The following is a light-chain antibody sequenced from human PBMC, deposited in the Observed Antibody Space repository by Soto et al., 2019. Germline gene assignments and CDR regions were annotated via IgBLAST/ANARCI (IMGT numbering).Light chain of an antibody. J-gene: IGKJ2*01. CDR2: GSS. CDR1: QSVSSSY. Sequence: EIVLTQSPGTISLSPGERATVSCRASQSVSSSYLAWYQQKPGQAPRLLIYGSSRRATGIPDRFSGSGSGTDLTLTISRLEPEDFAVYYCQQYGTSPYTFGQGTKLEIK. V-gene: IGKV3-20*01. CDR3: QQYGTSPYT.